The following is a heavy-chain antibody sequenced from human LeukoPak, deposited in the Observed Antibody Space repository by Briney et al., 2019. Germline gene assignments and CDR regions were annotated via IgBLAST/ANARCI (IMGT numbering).Heavy chain of an antibody. CDR3: ARPAVVVAATGDLDY. Sequence: PGGSLRLSCAASGFTFSSYAMSWVRQAPGKGLEWVAVISYDGSNKYYADSVKGRFTISRNNSKNTLYLQMNSLRAEDTAVYYCARPAVVVAATGDLDYWGQGTLVTVSS. D-gene: IGHD2-15*01. V-gene: IGHV3-30-3*01. J-gene: IGHJ4*02. CDR1: GFTFSSYA. CDR2: ISYDGSNK.